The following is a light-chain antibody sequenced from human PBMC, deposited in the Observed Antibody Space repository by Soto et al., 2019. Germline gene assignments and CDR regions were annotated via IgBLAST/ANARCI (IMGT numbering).Light chain of an antibody. J-gene: IGLJ2*01. V-gene: IGLV2-8*01. CDR1: SSDVGGYNY. Sequence: QSALTQSPSASGSPGQSVTISCTGTSSDVGGYNYVSWYQQHPGKAPKLMIYEVTKRPSGVPDRFSASKSGNTASLTVSGLQAEDEADYYCSSYAGSKNLVFGGGTKLTVL. CDR3: SSYAGSKNLV. CDR2: EVT.